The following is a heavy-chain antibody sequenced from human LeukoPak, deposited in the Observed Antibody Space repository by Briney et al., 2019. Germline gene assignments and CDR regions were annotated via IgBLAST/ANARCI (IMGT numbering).Heavy chain of an antibody. V-gene: IGHV3-30*02. CDR3: AKDRWATQTTYDAFDI. J-gene: IGHJ3*02. Sequence: QTGGSLRLSCAASGFTFSIYGMHWVRQAPGKGLEWVAFIRHDESNNYYADSVKGRFTISRDTSNNTLYLQLNSLRAEDTAVYYCAKDRWATQTTYDAFDIWGQGTMVTVSS. CDR2: IRHDESNN. CDR1: GFTFSIYG. D-gene: IGHD1-1*01.